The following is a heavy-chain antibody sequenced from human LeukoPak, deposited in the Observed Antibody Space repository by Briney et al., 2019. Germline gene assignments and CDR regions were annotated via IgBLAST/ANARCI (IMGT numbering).Heavy chain of an antibody. Sequence: SETLSLTCIVSGGSIISYYWSWVRQSPGKGLEWIGQIYFSGSTNYNPSFQSRVTISVDTSKNQFSLRLSSATAADTAVYYCARAKMGYNLAYYYGMDVWGQGSTVTVSS. D-gene: IGHD5-24*01. CDR2: IYFSGST. V-gene: IGHV4-59*01. J-gene: IGHJ6*02. CDR3: ARAKMGYNLAYYYGMDV. CDR1: GGSIISYY.